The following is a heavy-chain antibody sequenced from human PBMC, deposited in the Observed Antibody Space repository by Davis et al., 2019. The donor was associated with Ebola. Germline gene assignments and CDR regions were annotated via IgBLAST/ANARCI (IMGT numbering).Heavy chain of an antibody. CDR3: ARDCGYSYGLGD. D-gene: IGHD5-18*01. V-gene: IGHV4-34*01. CDR1: GGSFSGYY. J-gene: IGHJ4*02. CDR2: INHSGST. Sequence: SETLSLTCAVYGGSFSGYYWSWIRQPPGKGLEWIGEINHSGSTNYNPSLKSRVIISVDTSKNQFSLNLRSVTAADTAVFYCARDCGYSYGLGDWGQGTLVTVSS.